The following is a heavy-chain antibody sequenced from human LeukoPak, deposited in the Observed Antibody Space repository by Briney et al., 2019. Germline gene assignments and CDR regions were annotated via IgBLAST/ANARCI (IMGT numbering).Heavy chain of an antibody. D-gene: IGHD2-2*01. J-gene: IGHJ5*02. CDR1: DRSISSYY. Sequence: SETLSLTSTVSDRSISSYYWSWIRQPPGKGLEWIGYIDYSGSTNYNPSLKSRVTISVDTSKNQFSLKLSSVTAADTAVYYCARDGVRYCSSTSCYGLGWFDPWGQGTLVTVSS. CDR3: ARDGVRYCSSTSCYGLGWFDP. CDR2: IDYSGST. V-gene: IGHV4-59*01.